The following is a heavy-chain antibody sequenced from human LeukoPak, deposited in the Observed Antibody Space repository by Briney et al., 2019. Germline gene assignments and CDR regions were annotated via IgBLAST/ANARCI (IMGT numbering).Heavy chain of an antibody. CDR3: ARDSTVDAFDI. CDR1: GGSISSGSYY. CDR2: IYTSGST. Sequence: PSETLSLTCTVSGGSISSGSYYWSWIRQPAGKGLEWIGRIYTSGSTNYNPSLKSRVTISVDTSKNQFSLKLSSVTAADTAVYYCARDSTVDAFDIWGQGKMVTVS. D-gene: IGHD4-17*01. J-gene: IGHJ3*02. V-gene: IGHV4-61*02.